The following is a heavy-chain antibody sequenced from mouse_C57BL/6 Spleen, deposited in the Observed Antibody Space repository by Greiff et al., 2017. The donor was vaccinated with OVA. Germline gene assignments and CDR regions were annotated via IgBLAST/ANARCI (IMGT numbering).Heavy chain of an antibody. Sequence: EVHLVESGAELVRPGASVKLSCTASGFNIKDDYMHWVKQRPEQGLEWIGWIDPENGDTEYASKFQGKATITADTSSNTAYLQLSSLTSEDTAVYYCTTGYGSSHTSFDYWGQGTTLTVSS. J-gene: IGHJ2*01. CDR1: GFNIKDDY. CDR3: TTGYGSSHTSFDY. D-gene: IGHD1-1*01. V-gene: IGHV14-4*01. CDR2: IDPENGDT.